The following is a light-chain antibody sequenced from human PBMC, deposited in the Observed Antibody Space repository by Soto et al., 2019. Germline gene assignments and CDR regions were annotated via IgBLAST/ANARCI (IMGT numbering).Light chain of an antibody. J-gene: IGKJ2*01. CDR2: KAS. V-gene: IGKV1-5*03. CDR3: QQYDASPYT. CDR1: QSISNW. Sequence: DIPMTQSPSSLSASVGDRVTITCRASQSISNWLAWYQQKPGKAPNLLIYKASNLESGVPSRFSGSGSGTEFTLTISSLQPDDFATYYCQQYDASPYTFGQGTKLEIK.